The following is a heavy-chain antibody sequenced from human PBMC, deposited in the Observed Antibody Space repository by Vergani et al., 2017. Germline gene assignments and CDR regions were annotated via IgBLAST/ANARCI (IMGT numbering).Heavy chain of an antibody. Sequence: EVQLVESGGGLVQPGRSLRLSCAASGFTFDDYAMHWVRQAPGKGLEWVSGISWNSGSIGYADSVKGRFTISRDNAKNSLYLQMNSLRSEDTALYYCAKDTGISMVRGVPYYYYGMDVWGQGTTVTVSS. CDR2: ISWNSGSI. V-gene: IGHV3-9*01. D-gene: IGHD3-10*01. CDR1: GFTFDDYA. CDR3: AKDTGISMVRGVPYYYYGMDV. J-gene: IGHJ6*02.